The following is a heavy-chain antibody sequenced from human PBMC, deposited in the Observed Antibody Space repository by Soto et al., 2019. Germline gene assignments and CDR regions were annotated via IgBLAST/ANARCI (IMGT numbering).Heavy chain of an antibody. CDR2: IIPIFGTA. D-gene: IGHD3-16*02. CDR1: GGTFSSYA. Sequence: SVKVSCKASGGTFSSYAISWVRQAPGQGLEWMGGIIPIFGTANYAQKFQGRVTITADESASTAYMELSSLRSEDTAVYYCARNPFDYVWGSYRPIYYFDYWGQGTLVTVSS. CDR3: ARNPFDYVWGSYRPIYYFDY. V-gene: IGHV1-69*13. J-gene: IGHJ4*02.